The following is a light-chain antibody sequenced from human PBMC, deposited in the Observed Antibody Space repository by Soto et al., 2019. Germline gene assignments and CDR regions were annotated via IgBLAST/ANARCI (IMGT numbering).Light chain of an antibody. Sequence: QSVLTQPPSASGTPGQRVTISCSGSSSNIGSNSVNWYQQLPGTAPKLLIYNNNQRPSGVPYRFSGSKSGTSASLAISGLQSEDESDYYCAAWDDSLDGPIFGTGTKLTVL. V-gene: IGLV1-44*01. CDR2: NNN. CDR3: AAWDDSLDGPI. J-gene: IGLJ1*01. CDR1: SSNIGSNS.